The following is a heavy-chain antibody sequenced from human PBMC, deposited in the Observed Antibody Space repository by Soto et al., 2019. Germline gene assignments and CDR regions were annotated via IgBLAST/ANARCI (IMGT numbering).Heavy chain of an antibody. D-gene: IGHD3-10*01. V-gene: IGHV3-30*18. J-gene: IGHJ4*02. CDR1: GFTFSSYG. CDR3: AKGVTFGELFLLFDY. CDR2: ISYDGSNK. Sequence: GGSLRLSCAASGFTFSSYGMHWVRQAPGKGLEWVAVISYDGSNKYYADSVKGRFTISRDNSKNTLYLQMNSLRAEDTAVYYCAKGVTFGELFLLFDYWGQGTLVTVSS.